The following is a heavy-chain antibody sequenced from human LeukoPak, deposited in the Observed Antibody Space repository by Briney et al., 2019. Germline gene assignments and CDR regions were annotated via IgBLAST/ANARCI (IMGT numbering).Heavy chain of an antibody. CDR1: GGSISTSNYY. D-gene: IGHD3-10*01. V-gene: IGHV4-39*07. J-gene: IGHJ4*02. CDR2: IFYSGST. Sequence: KSSETLSLTCTVSGGSISTSNYYWGWIRQPPGKGLEWIGNIFYSGSTYYSPSLKSRVTISLDTSRNQFSLKLSSVTAADTAVYYCARRRMRGLLWFGDPHFDYWGQGTLVTVSS. CDR3: ARRRMRGLLWFGDPHFDY.